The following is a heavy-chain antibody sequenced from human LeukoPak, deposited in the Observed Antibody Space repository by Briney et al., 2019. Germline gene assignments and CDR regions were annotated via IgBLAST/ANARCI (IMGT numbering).Heavy chain of an antibody. J-gene: IGHJ5*02. CDR2: IYSGGEI. CDR1: GVSVSSNF. CDR3: TRDPPAVAINTYA. V-gene: IGHV3-66*01. D-gene: IGHD6-13*01. Sequence: SGGSLRLSCAASGVSVSSNFMIWVRQAPGKGLEWVSLIYSGGEISYADSVKGRFSISRDNSKNTLYLQMNSLRVEDTAVYYCTRDPPAVAINTYAWGQGTLVTVSS.